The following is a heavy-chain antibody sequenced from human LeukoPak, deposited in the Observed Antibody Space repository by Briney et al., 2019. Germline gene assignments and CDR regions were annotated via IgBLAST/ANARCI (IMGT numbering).Heavy chain of an antibody. CDR1: GFTFSSYW. V-gene: IGHV3-74*01. CDR3: ARVGYYDSSGYSDFQFDY. J-gene: IGHJ4*02. CDR2: INSDGSST. Sequence: GGSLRLSCAASGFTFSSYWMHWVRQAPGKGLVWVSRINSDGSSTSYADSVKGRSTISRDNAKNTLYLQMNSLRAEDTAVYYCARVGYYDSSGYSDFQFDYWGQGTLVTVSS. D-gene: IGHD3-22*01.